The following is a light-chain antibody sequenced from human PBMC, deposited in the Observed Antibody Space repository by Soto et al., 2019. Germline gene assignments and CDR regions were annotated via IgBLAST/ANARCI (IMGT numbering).Light chain of an antibody. V-gene: IGKV3D-20*02. CDR1: QSVSSSS. J-gene: IGKJ1*01. Sequence: EIVLTQSPGTLSLSPGERATLSCRASQSVSSSSLAWYQQKPGQAPRLLIYGASSRATGIPDRFSGSGSGTDFTLTISSLQPEDFATYYCQQGSSFPWTFGQGTKVEIK. CDR2: GAS. CDR3: QQGSSFPWT.